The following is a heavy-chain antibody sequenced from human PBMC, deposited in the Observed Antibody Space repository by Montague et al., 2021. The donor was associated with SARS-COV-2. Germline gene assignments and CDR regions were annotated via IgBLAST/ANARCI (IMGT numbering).Heavy chain of an antibody. Sequence: SETLSLTCTVSNGSISGHYWTWIRQSPGRGLEWLAYIHYRGTTDYNPSLKSRLTLSVDTSKNQFPLTLTSLTAADTAIYYCAGLGGSGSYLAFDYWGQGTLVTVSS. CDR3: AGLGGSGSYLAFDY. V-gene: IGHV4-59*08. J-gene: IGHJ4*02. CDR2: IHYRGTT. CDR1: NGSISGHY. D-gene: IGHD3-10*01.